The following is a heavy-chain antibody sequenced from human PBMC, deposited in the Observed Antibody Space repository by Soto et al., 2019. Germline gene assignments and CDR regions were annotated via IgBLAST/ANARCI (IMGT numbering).Heavy chain of an antibody. CDR1: GFTFSSYG. Sequence: QVQLVESGGGVVQPGRSLRLSCAASGFTFSSYGMHWVRQAPGKGLEWVAVIWYDGSNKYYADSVKGRFTISRDNSKNTLYLQMNSLRAEDTAVYYCARRGGGYGSGSYFDYWGQGTLVTVSS. CDR2: IWYDGSNK. V-gene: IGHV3-33*01. D-gene: IGHD3-10*01. J-gene: IGHJ4*02. CDR3: ARRGGGYGSGSYFDY.